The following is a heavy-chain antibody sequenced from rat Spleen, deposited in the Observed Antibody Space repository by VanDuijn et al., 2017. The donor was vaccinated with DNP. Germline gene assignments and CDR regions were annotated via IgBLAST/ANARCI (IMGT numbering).Heavy chain of an antibody. Sequence: EVQLVESGGGLAQPGRSLKLSCAASGFTFSDYYMAWVRQAPTKGLEWVAYTNYAGGSTYNGDSVKGRFTISRDNAKSTLYLQMNSLRSEDMATYYCARHVLPLRVWDYWGQGVMVTVSS. CDR2: TNYAGGST. D-gene: IGHD1-4*01. CDR3: ARHVLPLRVWDY. V-gene: IGHV5-22*01. J-gene: IGHJ2*01. CDR1: GFTFSDYY.